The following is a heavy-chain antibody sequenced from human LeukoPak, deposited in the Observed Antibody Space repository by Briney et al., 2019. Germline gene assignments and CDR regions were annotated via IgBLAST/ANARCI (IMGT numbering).Heavy chain of an antibody. V-gene: IGHV4-39*01. CDR2: IHYSEST. CDR1: GGSISSNSHY. CDR3: AREEASVGDY. Sequence: PSETLSLTCTVSGGSISSNSHYWAWIRQPPGRGLEWIGSIHYSESTFYSPSLKSRVTISVDTSKNQFSLILTSVTASDTAVYYCAREEASVGDYWGQGILVTVSS. D-gene: IGHD2-21*01. J-gene: IGHJ4*02.